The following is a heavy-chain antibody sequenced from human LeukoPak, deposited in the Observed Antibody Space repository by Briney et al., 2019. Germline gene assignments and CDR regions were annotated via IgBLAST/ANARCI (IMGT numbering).Heavy chain of an antibody. D-gene: IGHD3-9*01. V-gene: IGHV1-69*05. J-gene: IGHJ4*02. CDR3: AREGRVYDILTGYYPKYCYFDY. CDR1: GYTFTSYA. CDR2: IIPIFGTA. Sequence: GASVKVSCKASGYTFTSYAISWVRQPPGQGLEWMGGIIPIFGTANYSQKFQGRVTITTDESTSTAYMELSSLRSEDTAVYYCAREGRVYDILTGYYPKYCYFDYWGQGTLVTVSS.